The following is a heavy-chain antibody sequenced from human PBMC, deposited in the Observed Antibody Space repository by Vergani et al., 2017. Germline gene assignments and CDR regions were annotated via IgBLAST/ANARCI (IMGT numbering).Heavy chain of an antibody. Sequence: QVQLQESGPGLVKPSETLSLTCTVSGGSVSSGSYYWSWIRQPPGKGLEWIGYIYYSGSTNYNPSLKSRVTISVDTSKNQFSLKLSSVTAADTAVYYCAKGGSVAEILNRFDYWGQGTLVTVSS. CDR1: GGSVSSGSYY. CDR3: AKGGSVAEILNRFDY. CDR2: IYYSGST. V-gene: IGHV4-61*01. J-gene: IGHJ4*02. D-gene: IGHD6-19*01.